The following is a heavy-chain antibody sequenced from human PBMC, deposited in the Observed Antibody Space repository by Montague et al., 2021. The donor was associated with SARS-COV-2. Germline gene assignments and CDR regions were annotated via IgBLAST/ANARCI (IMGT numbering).Heavy chain of an antibody. Sequence: SETLSLTCAVSGGTINTNNWWTWVRQPPGEGLEWIGQIFHSGITNYNPSLESRVTISVDKSKNQFSLRLSSVTAADTAVYYCARGRLVGDSSSWYYFDYWGQVTLVAVSS. CDR3: ARGRLVGDSSSWYYFDY. J-gene: IGHJ4*02. V-gene: IGHV4-4*02. CDR1: GGTINTNNW. CDR2: IFHSGIT. D-gene: IGHD6-13*01.